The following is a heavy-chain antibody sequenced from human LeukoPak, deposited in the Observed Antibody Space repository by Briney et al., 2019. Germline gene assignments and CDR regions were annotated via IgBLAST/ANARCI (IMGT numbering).Heavy chain of an antibody. J-gene: IGHJ4*02. CDR1: GYTFTSYG. Sequence: ASVKVSCKASGYTFTSYGISWVRQAPGQGLEWMGWISAYNGNTNYAQKLQGRVTMTTDTSTSTAYMELRSLRSDDTAVYYCARVSTATGTSRSFDYWGQGTLVTVSS. D-gene: IGHD3-9*01. CDR2: ISAYNGNT. V-gene: IGHV1-18*01. CDR3: ARVSTATGTSRSFDY.